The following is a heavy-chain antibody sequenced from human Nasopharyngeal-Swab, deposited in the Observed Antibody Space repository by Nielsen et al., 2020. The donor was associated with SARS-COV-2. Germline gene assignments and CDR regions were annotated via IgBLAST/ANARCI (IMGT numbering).Heavy chain of an antibody. CDR3: AKTRWELLPRDFDY. V-gene: IGHV3-23*01. D-gene: IGHD1-26*01. CDR1: GFTFSSYA. CDR2: ISGSGGST. J-gene: IGHJ4*02. Sequence: LSLTCAASGFTFSSYAMSWVRQAPGKGLEWVSAISGSGGSTYYADSVKGRFTISRDNSKNTLYLQMNSLRAEDTAVYYCAKTRWELLPRDFDYWGQGTLVTVSS.